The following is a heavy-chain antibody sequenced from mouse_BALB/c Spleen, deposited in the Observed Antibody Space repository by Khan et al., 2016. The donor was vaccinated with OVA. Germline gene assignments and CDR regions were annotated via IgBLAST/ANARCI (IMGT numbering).Heavy chain of an antibody. V-gene: IGHV5-6*01. D-gene: IGHD1-1*01. J-gene: IGHJ4*01. CDR3: ARHWVGIMDY. CDR1: GFTFSTYG. CDR2: ISSAGTFT. Sequence: EVELVESGGDLVKPGGSLKLSCAASGFTFSTYGMSWVRQTPDKRLEWVATISSAGTFTYYPDSVKGRFTISRDNAKHTLYLQVNSLRSEDTAMYYCARHWVGIMDYWGQGTSLTVSS.